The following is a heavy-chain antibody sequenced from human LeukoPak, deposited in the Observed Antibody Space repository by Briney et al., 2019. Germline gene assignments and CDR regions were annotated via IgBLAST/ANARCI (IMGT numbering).Heavy chain of an antibody. CDR2: VYYTGTT. CDR1: GGSISNYY. CDR3: ARGYDIDV. J-gene: IGHJ6*02. Sequence: SETLSLTCTVSGGSISNYYWSWIRQPPGKALEWIGYVYYTGTTKYNPSLKSRATISLDTSKNQFSLKLTSVTAADTALFFCARGYDIDVWGQGTTVTVSS. V-gene: IGHV4-59*01.